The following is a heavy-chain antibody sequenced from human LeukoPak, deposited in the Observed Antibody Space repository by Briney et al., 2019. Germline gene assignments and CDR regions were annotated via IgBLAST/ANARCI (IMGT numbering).Heavy chain of an antibody. Sequence: SETLSLTCTVSGASISSPYWSWIRQPPGKGLEWIGYIYYTGSTNYNPSLMSRVTIPVDMSKNQFSLQLSSVTAADTAAYYCARLGIYPIQGYNYNYHYMDVWAKGTTVTVSS. V-gene: IGHV4-59*08. CDR3: ARLGIYPIQGYNYNYHYMDV. D-gene: IGHD1-1*01. CDR1: GASISSPY. CDR2: IYYTGST. J-gene: IGHJ6*03.